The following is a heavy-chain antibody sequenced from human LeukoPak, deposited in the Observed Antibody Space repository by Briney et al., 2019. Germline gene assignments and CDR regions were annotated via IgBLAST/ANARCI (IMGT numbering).Heavy chain of an antibody. CDR3: AKVTGIEQWLLGHDAFDI. D-gene: IGHD6-19*01. Sequence: GGSLRLSCAASGFTFRSYAMTWVRQAPGKGLEWVSSISGSSSTYYADSVKGRFTISRDNFKNTLYLQMNSLRAEDTAVYYCAKVTGIEQWLLGHDAFDIWGQGTMVTVSS. CDR1: GFTFRSYA. CDR2: ISGSSST. V-gene: IGHV3-23*01. J-gene: IGHJ3*02.